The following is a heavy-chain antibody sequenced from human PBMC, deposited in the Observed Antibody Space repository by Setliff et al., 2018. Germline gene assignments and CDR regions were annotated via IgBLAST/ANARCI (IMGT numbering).Heavy chain of an antibody. Sequence: GASVKVSCKASGYTFTGFYMHWMRQAPGQGLEWMGGIIPILGTTDYAQKFQGRVTITTDESTSTAYMEMSSLRSEDTAVYYCARERGDIVSATSYYYYMDVWGKGTTVTVSS. D-gene: IGHD1-26*01. CDR3: ARERGDIVSATSYYYYMDV. CDR2: IIPILGTT. J-gene: IGHJ6*03. CDR1: GYTFTGFY. V-gene: IGHV1-69*16.